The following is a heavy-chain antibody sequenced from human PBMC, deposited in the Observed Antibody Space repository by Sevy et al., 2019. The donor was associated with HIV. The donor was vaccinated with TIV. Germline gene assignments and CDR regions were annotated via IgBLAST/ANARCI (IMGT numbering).Heavy chain of an antibody. Sequence: ASVKVSCKASGGTFSSYAISWVRQAPGQGLEWMGGIIPIFGTANYAQKFQGRVTITAVESTSTAYMELSSLRSEDTAVYYCARDRNTMVQGVIISRGYFDYWGQGTLVTVSS. J-gene: IGHJ4*02. V-gene: IGHV1-69*13. CDR3: ARDRNTMVQGVIISRGYFDY. D-gene: IGHD3-10*01. CDR1: GGTFSSYA. CDR2: IIPIFGTA.